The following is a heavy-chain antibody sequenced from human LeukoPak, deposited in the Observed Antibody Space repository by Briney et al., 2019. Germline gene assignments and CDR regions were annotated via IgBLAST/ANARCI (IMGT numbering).Heavy chain of an antibody. D-gene: IGHD3-3*01. V-gene: IGHV4-39*07. CDR3: ARARITIFGVVIIRSYFDY. CDR2: IYHSGST. CDR1: GGSISSSYYY. J-gene: IGHJ4*02. Sequence: SETLSLTCTVSGGSISSSYYYWGWIRQPPGKGLEWIGSIYHSGSTYYNPSLKSRVTISVDRSKNQFSLKLSSVTAADTAVYYCARARITIFGVVIIRSYFDYWGQGTLVTVSS.